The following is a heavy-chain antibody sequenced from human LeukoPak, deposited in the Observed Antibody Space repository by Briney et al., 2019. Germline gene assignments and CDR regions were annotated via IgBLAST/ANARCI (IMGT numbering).Heavy chain of an antibody. CDR3: AKDRSGGVGALFDY. V-gene: IGHV3-23*01. Sequence: GGSLRLSCAASGFTFSSYAMSWVRQAPGRGLEWVSAISGSGGSTYYADSVKGRFTISRDNSKNTLYLQMNSLRAEDTAVYYCAKDRSGGVGALFDYWGQGTLVTVSS. CDR2: ISGSGGST. CDR1: GFTFSSYA. J-gene: IGHJ4*02. D-gene: IGHD1-26*01.